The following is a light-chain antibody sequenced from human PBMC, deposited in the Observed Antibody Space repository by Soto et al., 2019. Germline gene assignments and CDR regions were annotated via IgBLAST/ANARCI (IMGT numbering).Light chain of an antibody. CDR1: SSDVGGYDY. J-gene: IGLJ1*01. V-gene: IGLV2-8*01. CDR3: SSYAGSSTLYV. CDR2: EVN. Sequence: QSVLTQPPSASGSPGQSVTISCTGTSSDVGGYDYVSWYRQHPGKAPQLLIYEVNKRPSGVPDRLSGSKSGNTASLTVSGLQAEDEADYYCSSYAGSSTLYVFGTGTKVTVL.